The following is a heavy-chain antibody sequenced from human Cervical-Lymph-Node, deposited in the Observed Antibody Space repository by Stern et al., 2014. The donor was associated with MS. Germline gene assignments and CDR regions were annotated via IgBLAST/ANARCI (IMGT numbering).Heavy chain of an antibody. J-gene: IGHJ6*02. V-gene: IGHV1-69*01. CDR3: ASGLIPRLHYNYYGMDV. CDR2: IIPVFGTT. CDR1: GGTFSDYG. Sequence: QVQLVESGAEVKKPGSSVKVSCKASGGTFSDYGVSWVRQAPGQGLEWRGGIIPVFGTTNYAQKFQDRVTITADSATSTAYMDLSSLRSEDTAVYYCASGLIPRLHYNYYGMDVWGQGTTVIVSS. D-gene: IGHD1-14*01.